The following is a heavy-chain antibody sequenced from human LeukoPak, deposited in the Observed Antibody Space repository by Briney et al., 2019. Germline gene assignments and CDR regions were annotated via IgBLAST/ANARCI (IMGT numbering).Heavy chain of an antibody. Sequence: GGSLRLSCAASGFTFSNYAMSWVRQAPGKGLEWVSAISGSGGSTYYADSVKGRFTISRDNARNSLYLQTNSLRVEDTAVYYCAKEGRSTTPGYWGQGTLVTVSS. CDR1: GFTFSNYA. V-gene: IGHV3-23*01. J-gene: IGHJ4*02. CDR2: ISGSGGST. CDR3: AKEGRSTTPGY. D-gene: IGHD2-2*01.